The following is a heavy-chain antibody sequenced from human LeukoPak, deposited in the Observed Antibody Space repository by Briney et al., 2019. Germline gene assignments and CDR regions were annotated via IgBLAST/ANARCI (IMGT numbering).Heavy chain of an antibody. CDR1: GFTFDNYA. CDR2: IRSKIYGGTT. V-gene: IGHV3-49*03. CDR3: VRYSGDADY. D-gene: IGHD5-12*01. J-gene: IGHJ4*02. Sequence: GGSLRLSCTASGFTFDNYAMSWFRQAPGKGLEWVGSIRSKIYGGTTEYAASVKGRFTISRDDSKSIAYLQMTSLKSEDTAVYYCVRYSGDADYWGQGTLVTVSS.